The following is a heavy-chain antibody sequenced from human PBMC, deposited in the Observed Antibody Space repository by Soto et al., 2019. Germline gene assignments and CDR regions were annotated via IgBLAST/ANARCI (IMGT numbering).Heavy chain of an antibody. CDR3: ATWRFDY. J-gene: IGHJ4*02. V-gene: IGHV6-1*01. Sequence: QTLSLTYDLSGDSVSSNSSPRNWIRHSPSRGLEWLGRTYYRSKWYNDYAVSMRSRITINPDTTKNQFSLQLNSATPEDTAVYYGATWRFDYCGEGTLVTVSS. CDR1: GDSVSSNSSP. CDR2: TYYRSKWYN.